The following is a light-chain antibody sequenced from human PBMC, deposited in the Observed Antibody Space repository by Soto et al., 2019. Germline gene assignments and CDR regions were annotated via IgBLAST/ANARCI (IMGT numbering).Light chain of an antibody. J-gene: IGLJ1*01. CDR1: SSNIGSNT. Sequence: QSVLTQPPSASVTPGQRVTISCSGSSSNIGSNTVNWYQQLPGTAPKLLIYSNNQRPSGVPDRFSGSKSGTSASLAISGLQSEDEADYYCAAWDDRLNGYVFGNPTKVT. CDR3: AAWDDRLNGYV. V-gene: IGLV1-44*01. CDR2: SNN.